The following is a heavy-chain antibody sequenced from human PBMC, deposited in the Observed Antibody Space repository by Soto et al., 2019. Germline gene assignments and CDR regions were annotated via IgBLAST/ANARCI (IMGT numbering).Heavy chain of an antibody. V-gene: IGHV4-31*03. J-gene: IGHJ4*02. CDR2: IDTNGVT. CDR3: ARGTVYYCPNDKCGFFFDH. D-gene: IGHD2-8*01. Sequence: QVQLQESGSGLLKPSQTLSLDCSVSGDSLRRGFHHWSWIRQTPGKGLQLIWYIDTNGVTHYDPSLRNRLNLSIVTTESRFSLKVTSVTAADTAVYYCARGTVYYCPNDKCGFFFDHWGQGALVTVTS. CDR1: GDSLRRGFHH.